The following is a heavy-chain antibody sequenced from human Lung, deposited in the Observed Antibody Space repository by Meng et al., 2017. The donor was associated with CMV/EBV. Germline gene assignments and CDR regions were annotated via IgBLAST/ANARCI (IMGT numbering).Heavy chain of an antibody. J-gene: IGHJ3*01. CDR2: INWNSAYI. D-gene: IGHD6-6*01. CDR3: VKDTSYSSSSSGAFDV. V-gene: IGHV3-9*01. Sequence: GGSLRLSCAASGFSFDDYAMHWVRQAPGKGLEWVSRINWNSAYIGYADSVKGRFTISRENAKNSLYLQMNSLRPDDTALYYCVKDTSYSSSSSGAFDVRGQGXMVTVSS. CDR1: GFSFDDYA.